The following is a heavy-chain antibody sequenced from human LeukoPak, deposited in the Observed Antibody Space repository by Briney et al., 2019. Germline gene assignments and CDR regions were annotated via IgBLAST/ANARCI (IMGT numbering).Heavy chain of an antibody. D-gene: IGHD2-15*01. Sequence: GGSLRLSCGASGITFSSYSMTWVRQAPGKGLEWVSAISGGGGNTYYADSVKGRFTISRDNSKNVLYLHMNSLRAEDTAIYYCAKASAQLGYCSGGSCYSGIDPWGQGTLVTVSS. J-gene: IGHJ5*02. CDR1: GITFSSYS. V-gene: IGHV3-23*01. CDR2: ISGGGGNT. CDR3: AKASAQLGYCSGGSCYSGIDP.